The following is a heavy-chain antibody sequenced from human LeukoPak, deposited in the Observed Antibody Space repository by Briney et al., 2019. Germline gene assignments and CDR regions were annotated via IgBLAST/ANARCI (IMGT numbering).Heavy chain of an antibody. Sequence: SETLSLTCTVSGGSISSSNYYWGWIRQPPGKGLEWIGSIYYSGNTYYNPSLKSRVTISVDTSKNQFSLKLSSVTAADTALYYCMRHISSGISYSASNIWGQGTKVTVSS. CDR1: GGSISSSNYY. D-gene: IGHD2-15*01. V-gene: IGHV4-39*01. J-gene: IGHJ3*02. CDR3: MRHISSGISYSASNI. CDR2: IYYSGNT.